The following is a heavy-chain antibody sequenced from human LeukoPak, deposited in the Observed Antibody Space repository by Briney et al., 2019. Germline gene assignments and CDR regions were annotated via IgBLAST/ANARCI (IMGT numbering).Heavy chain of an antibody. D-gene: IGHD6-19*01. V-gene: IGHV3-21*01. J-gene: IGHJ1*01. CDR1: GFTFSSYS. CDR2: ISSSSSYI. Sequence: PGESLRLSCAASGFTFSSYSMNWVRQAPGKGLEWVSSISSSSSYIYYADSVKGRFTISRDNAKNSLYLQMNSLRAEDTAVYYCARASYSSGWYPTEYFQHWGQGTLVTVSS. CDR3: ARASYSSGWYPTEYFQH.